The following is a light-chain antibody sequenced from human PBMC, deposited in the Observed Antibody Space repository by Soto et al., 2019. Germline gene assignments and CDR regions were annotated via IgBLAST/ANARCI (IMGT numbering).Light chain of an antibody. CDR3: QQRRYWPVT. CDR2: DAS. CDR1: QSVSSY. V-gene: IGKV3-11*01. J-gene: IGKJ1*01. Sequence: EIVLTQSPAILSMSPGEIATLSCRASQSVSSYFAWYQQKPGQAPRLLIYDASNRAAGVPARFSGSGSGTAFTLTISSLEPEDFAVYYCQQRRYWPVTFGQGTKVEIK.